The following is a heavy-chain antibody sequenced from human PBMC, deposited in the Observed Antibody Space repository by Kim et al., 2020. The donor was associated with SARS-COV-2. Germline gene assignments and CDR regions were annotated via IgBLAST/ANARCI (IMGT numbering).Heavy chain of an antibody. Sequence: DGSNKYDANSVKGRFTISRDNSKTTLYLQMNSLRAEDTAVYYCAKAEAYDYWGKGTLVTVSS. V-gene: IGHV3-30*02. CDR2: DGSNK. CDR3: AKAEAYDY. J-gene: IGHJ4*02.